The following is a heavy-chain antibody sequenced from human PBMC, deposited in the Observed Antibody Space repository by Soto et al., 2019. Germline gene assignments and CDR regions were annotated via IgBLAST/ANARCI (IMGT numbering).Heavy chain of an antibody. D-gene: IGHD2-2*01. V-gene: IGHV4-4*02. Sequence: QVQLQESGPGLVKASGTLSLTCAVSGGSISSSNWWSWVRQPPGKGLEWIGEIYHGGSTNYNPSHTSRVTVSVAKTKNQFSLQLSSVTAADTAVYYCARVVVPAARDWGQGTLVTVSS. CDR1: GGSISSSNW. CDR2: IYHGGST. CDR3: ARVVVPAARD. J-gene: IGHJ4*02.